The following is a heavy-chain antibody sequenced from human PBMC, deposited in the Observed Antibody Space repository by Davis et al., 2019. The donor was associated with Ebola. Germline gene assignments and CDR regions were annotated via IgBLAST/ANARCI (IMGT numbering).Heavy chain of an antibody. D-gene: IGHD6-13*01. CDR1: GFTFNTHW. CDR2: INNDGGST. CDR3: ARLAYSSNYLDYYGMDV. V-gene: IGHV3-74*01. Sequence: HTGGSLRLSCVASGFTFNTHWMHWVRQAPGKGLEWLSRINNDGGSTNYVDSVRGRFTISRDNAKNTLYLQMNSLRAEDTAVYYCARLAYSSNYLDYYGMDVWGKGTTVTVSS. J-gene: IGHJ6*04.